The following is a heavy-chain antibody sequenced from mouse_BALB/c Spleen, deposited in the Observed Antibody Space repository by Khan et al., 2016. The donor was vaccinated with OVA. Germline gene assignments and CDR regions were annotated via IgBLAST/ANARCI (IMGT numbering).Heavy chain of an antibody. D-gene: IGHD1-1*01. V-gene: IGHV1-7*01. J-gene: IGHJ3*01. CDR1: GYTFTNYW. Sequence: QVQLQQSGAELAKPGASVKMSCKASGYTFTNYWMHWVKQRPGQGLEWIGYIDPSTTYTDYNQKFKDKATLTADKSSRTAYMQLSSLTSEDSAVYYCVKHGSSSAWFTYWGQGTLVTVSA. CDR3: VKHGSSSAWFTY. CDR2: IDPSTTYT.